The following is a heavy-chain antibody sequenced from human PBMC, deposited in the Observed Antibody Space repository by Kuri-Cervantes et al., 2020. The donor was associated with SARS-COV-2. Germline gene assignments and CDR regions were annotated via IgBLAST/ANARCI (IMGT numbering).Heavy chain of an antibody. V-gene: IGHV1-18*01. J-gene: IGHJ4*02. CDR1: GYTFTSYG. CDR3: AREYGDFPNFGY. CDR2: ISAYNGNT. D-gene: IGHD4-17*01. Sequence: ASVKVSCKASGYTFTSYGISWVRQAPGQGLEWMGWISAYNGNTNYAQKLQGRVTMTTDTSTSTAYVELRSLRSDDTAVYYCAREYGDFPNFGYWGQGTLVTVSS.